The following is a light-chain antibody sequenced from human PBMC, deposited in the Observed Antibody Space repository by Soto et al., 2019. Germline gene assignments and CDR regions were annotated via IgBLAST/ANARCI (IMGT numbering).Light chain of an antibody. CDR3: AAWDDSLRGVV. Sequence: QSVLTQPPSVSGAPGQRVTISCTGSSSNVGAGYDVYWYQQLPGTAPKLLVYRDNQRPSGVPDRFSGSKSGTSASLAISGLRSDDEADYYCAAWDDSLRGVVFGGGTKLTVL. J-gene: IGLJ2*01. CDR1: SSNVGAGYD. V-gene: IGLV1-47*01. CDR2: RDN.